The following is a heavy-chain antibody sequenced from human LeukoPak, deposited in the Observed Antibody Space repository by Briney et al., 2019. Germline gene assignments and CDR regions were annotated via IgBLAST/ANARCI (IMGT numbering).Heavy chain of an antibody. CDR1: GFTFTSYW. D-gene: IGHD3-22*01. V-gene: IGHV3-30*18. CDR3: AKDGVGDYDSSGFVDY. J-gene: IGHJ4*02. Sequence: PGGSLRLSCAASGFTFTSYWMHWVRQAPGKGLEWVAVISYDGSNKYYADSVKGRFTISRDNSKNTLYLQMNSLRAEDTAVYYCAKDGVGDYDSSGFVDYWGQGTLVTVSS. CDR2: ISYDGSNK.